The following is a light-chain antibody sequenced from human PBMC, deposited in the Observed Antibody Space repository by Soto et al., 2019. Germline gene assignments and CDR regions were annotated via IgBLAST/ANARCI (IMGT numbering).Light chain of an antibody. V-gene: IGKV1-5*03. CDR2: KAS. J-gene: IGKJ1*01. CDR3: QQYYSSWT. CDR1: QSISGW. Sequence: DIHMTQSPSTLSASVGDRVTITCRASQSISGWLAWYQQKPGKAPKLLLYKASTLESGVPSRFSGSGSGTEFTLTSSSLQPDDFATYYCQQYYSSWTFGQGTKVEIK.